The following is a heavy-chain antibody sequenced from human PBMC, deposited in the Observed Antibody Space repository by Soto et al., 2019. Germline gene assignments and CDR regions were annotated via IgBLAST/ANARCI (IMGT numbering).Heavy chain of an antibody. CDR3: ARVGTTVTTYDY. CDR2: IWYDGSNK. Sequence: QVQLVESGGGVVQPGRSLRLSCAASGFTFSSYGMHWVRQAPGKGLEWVAVIWYDGSNKYYADSVKGRFTISRDNSNNTLYLQMNSLRAEDMAVYYCARVGTTVTTYDYWGQGTLFTVSS. D-gene: IGHD4-4*01. V-gene: IGHV3-33*01. J-gene: IGHJ4*02. CDR1: GFTFSSYG.